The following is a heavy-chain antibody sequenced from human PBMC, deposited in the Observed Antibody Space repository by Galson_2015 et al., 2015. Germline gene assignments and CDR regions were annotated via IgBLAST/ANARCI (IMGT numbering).Heavy chain of an antibody. D-gene: IGHD1/OR15-1a*01. CDR2: ISGSSGFI. V-gene: IGHV3-21*01. CDR1: GFIFRSYS. Sequence: LRLSCAVSGFIFRSYSMNWVRQAPGKGLEWVSSISGSSGFISYADSVKGRFTISRDNAKNSLYLQMNSLGADDTAVYFCARDRGGDNNAFDIWGQGTMVTVSS. J-gene: IGHJ3*02. CDR3: ARDRGGDNNAFDI.